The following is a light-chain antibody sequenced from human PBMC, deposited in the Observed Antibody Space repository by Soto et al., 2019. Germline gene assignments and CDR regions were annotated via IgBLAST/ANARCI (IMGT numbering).Light chain of an antibody. CDR2: AAS. CDR1: QSISSY. V-gene: IGKV1-39*01. Sequence: DIQMPQSPSSLSASVGDSSAITGRASQSISSYLNWYQQKPGKAPKLLIYAASSLQSGVPSRFSGSGSGTDFTLTISSLQPEEFATYYCQQSYSTLWTFGQGTKVDIK. J-gene: IGKJ1*01. CDR3: QQSYSTLWT.